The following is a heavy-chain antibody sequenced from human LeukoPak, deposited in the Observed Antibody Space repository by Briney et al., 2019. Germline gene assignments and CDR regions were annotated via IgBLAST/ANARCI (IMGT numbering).Heavy chain of an antibody. V-gene: IGHV4-34*01. Sequence: SETLSLTCAVYGGSFSDYYWSWIRQPPGKGLEWIGEINHSGSTNYNPSLKSRVTISVDTSKNQFSLNLRSVTAADTAVYYCASTLWTLEYWGQGTLVTVSS. CDR3: ASTLWTLEY. D-gene: IGHD3/OR15-3a*01. CDR1: GGSFSDYY. CDR2: INHSGST. J-gene: IGHJ4*02.